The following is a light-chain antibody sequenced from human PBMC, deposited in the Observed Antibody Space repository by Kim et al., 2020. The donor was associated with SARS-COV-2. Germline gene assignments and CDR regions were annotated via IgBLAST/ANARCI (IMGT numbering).Light chain of an antibody. J-gene: IGKJ2*01. V-gene: IGKV1-8*01. CDR1: QGISSY. Sequence: AIRMTQSPSSFSASTGDRVTITCRASQGISSYLAWYQQKPGKAPKLLIYAASTLQSGVPSRFSGRGSGTDFTLPISCLQSEDFATYSCQQYYSYPYTFGQGPKLEI. CDR3: QQYYSYPYT. CDR2: AAS.